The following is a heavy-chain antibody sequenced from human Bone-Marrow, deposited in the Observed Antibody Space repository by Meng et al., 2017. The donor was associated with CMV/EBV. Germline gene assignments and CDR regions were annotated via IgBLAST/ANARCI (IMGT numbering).Heavy chain of an antibody. J-gene: IGHJ5*02. CDR2: ISSSGSTI. CDR1: GFTFSDYY. D-gene: IGHD6-19*01. CDR3: ARSPSPGIAVGP. Sequence: GESLKISCAASGFTFSDYYMSWIRQAPGKGLEWVSYISSSGSTIYYADSVKGRFTISRDNAKNSLYLQMNSLRAEDTAVYYCARSPSPGIAVGPWGQGTLVTVSS. V-gene: IGHV3-11*04.